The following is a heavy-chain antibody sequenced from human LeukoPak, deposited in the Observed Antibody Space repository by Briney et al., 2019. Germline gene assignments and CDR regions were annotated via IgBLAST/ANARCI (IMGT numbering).Heavy chain of an antibody. J-gene: IGHJ4*02. CDR1: GFTFSSCA. CDR3: AKDPIFSGSYGVFDY. D-gene: IGHD1-26*01. V-gene: IGHV3-23*01. Sequence: VGSLRLSCAASGFTFSSCAMSWVRQAPGKGLEWVSTIIDSGNSIYYADSAEGRFTISRDNSKNTLYLQMNSLRAGDTAVYYCAKDPIFSGSYGVFDYWGLGTLVTVSS. CDR2: IIDSGNSI.